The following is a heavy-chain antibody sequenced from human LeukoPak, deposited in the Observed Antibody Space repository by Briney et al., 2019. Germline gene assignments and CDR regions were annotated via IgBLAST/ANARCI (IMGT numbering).Heavy chain of an antibody. CDR3: ARGGCSGGSCREGYFDY. J-gene: IGHJ4*02. D-gene: IGHD2-15*01. CDR1: GGTFSSYA. Sequence: AASVKVSCKASGGTFSSYAISWVRQAPGQGLEWMGGIIPIFGTANYAQKFQGRVTITADESTSTAYMELSSLRSEDTAVYYCARGGCSGGSCREGYFDYWGQGTLVTVSS. V-gene: IGHV1-69*13. CDR2: IIPIFGTA.